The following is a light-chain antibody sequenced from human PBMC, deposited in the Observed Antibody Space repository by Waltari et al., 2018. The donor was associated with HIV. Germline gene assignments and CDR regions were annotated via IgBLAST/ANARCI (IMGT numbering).Light chain of an antibody. CDR1: SSGVGAYNY. Sequence: QSALTQPRSVSGSPGQSVTISCTGTSSGVGAYNYVSWYQQHPGKAPKLMIYDVTKRPSVVPDRFSGSKSGNTASLTISGLQAEDEADYYCCSYAGSSYVFGTGTNVTVL. J-gene: IGLJ1*01. CDR3: CSYAGSSYV. CDR2: DVT. V-gene: IGLV2-11*01.